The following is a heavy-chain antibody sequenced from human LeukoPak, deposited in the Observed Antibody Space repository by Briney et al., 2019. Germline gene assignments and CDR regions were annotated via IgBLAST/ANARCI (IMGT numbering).Heavy chain of an antibody. CDR2: IRTKIDGETR. CDR1: GLTVSNHW. V-gene: IGHV3-15*01. Sequence: GGSLRLSCVASGLTVSNHWMSWVRQAPGKGLEWVGRIRTKIDGETRDYAAPVKGRFTISRDDSKTTLYLQMNSLKTEDSAVYYCTTERNWELLRPLGMDIWGQGTTVTVSS. D-gene: IGHD1-26*01. CDR3: TTERNWELLRPLGMDI. J-gene: IGHJ6*02.